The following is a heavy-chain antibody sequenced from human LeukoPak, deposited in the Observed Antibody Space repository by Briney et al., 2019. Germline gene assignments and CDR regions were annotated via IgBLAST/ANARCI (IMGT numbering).Heavy chain of an antibody. V-gene: IGHV3-7*01. J-gene: IGHJ3*02. Sequence: GGSLRLSCAASGFTFSSHWMTWVRQAPGKGLEWVANINQDGSERYYVDSVKGRFTISRDNAKNSLYLQMNSLRAEDTAVYYCARDSEYSSSFAFDIWGQGTVVTVSS. CDR3: ARDSEYSSSFAFDI. CDR1: GFTFSSHW. D-gene: IGHD6-13*01. CDR2: INQDGSER.